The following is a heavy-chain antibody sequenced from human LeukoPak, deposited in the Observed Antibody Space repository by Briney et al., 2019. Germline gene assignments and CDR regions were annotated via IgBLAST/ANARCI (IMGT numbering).Heavy chain of an antibody. D-gene: IGHD4-23*01. CDR2: INPDGGRI. V-gene: IGHV3-74*01. CDR3: AKAVEYGGKRFFEY. Sequence: GGSLRLTCAGSGFTFSNYWMHWVRQAPGKGLVGVSRINPDGGRISYADSVLGRFTISRDNAKTTVYLQVNRLRAEDTAVYYCAKAVEYGGKRFFEYWGQGTLVTVSS. CDR1: GFTFSNYW. J-gene: IGHJ4*02.